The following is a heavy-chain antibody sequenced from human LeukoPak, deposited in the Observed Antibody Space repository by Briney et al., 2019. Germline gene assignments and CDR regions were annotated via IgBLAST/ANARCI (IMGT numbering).Heavy chain of an antibody. D-gene: IGHD1-26*01. J-gene: IGHJ5*02. CDR2: INPNSGGT. CDR1: GYTFSDNY. V-gene: IGHV1-2*02. CDR3: AREDRQGALHGS. Sequence: ASVKVSCKASGYTFSDNYMHWVRQAPGQGLEWTGWINPNSGGTNYAQKFQGRVSMTRDTSISTAYMELSRLRSDDTAVYYCAREDRQGALHGSWGQGTLVTVSS.